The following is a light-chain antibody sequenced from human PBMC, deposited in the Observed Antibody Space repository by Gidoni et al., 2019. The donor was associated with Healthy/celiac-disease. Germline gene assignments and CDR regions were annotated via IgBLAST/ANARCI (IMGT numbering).Light chain of an antibody. Sequence: ELVMTQSPATLSVSPGERATLSCRASQRISSNLAWYQQKPGQAPRLLIYGASTRATGIPARFSGSGSGTEVTLTISSLQSEDFAVYYCQQYNNWPMYTFGQGTKLEIK. V-gene: IGKV3-15*01. CDR1: QRISSN. J-gene: IGKJ2*01. CDR2: GAS. CDR3: QQYNNWPMYT.